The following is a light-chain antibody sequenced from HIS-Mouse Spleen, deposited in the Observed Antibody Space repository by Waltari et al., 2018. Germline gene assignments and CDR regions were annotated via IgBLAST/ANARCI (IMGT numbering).Light chain of an antibody. V-gene: IGLV3-25*03. CDR3: QSVDSSGTYWV. J-gene: IGLJ3*02. CDR1: ALPKQY. CDR2: KDR. Sequence: SYELTQPPSVSVSPGQTARITCSGDALPKQYAYWYQQKPGQAPVLVIYKDRERPSGIPERFSGSSSGTTVTLTISGVQAEDEADYYCQSVDSSGTYWVFGGGTKLTVL.